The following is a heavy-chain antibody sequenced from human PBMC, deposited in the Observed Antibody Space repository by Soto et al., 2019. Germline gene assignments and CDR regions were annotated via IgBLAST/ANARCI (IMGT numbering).Heavy chain of an antibody. J-gene: IGHJ3*02. CDR2: TYYRSKWYN. D-gene: IGHD6-13*01. CDR1: GDSVSSNSAA. V-gene: IGHV6-1*01. Sequence: SQTLSLTCAISGDSVSSNSAAWNCIRQSPSRGLEWPGRTYYRSKWYNDYAVSVKSPITINPDTSTNQFSLQLNSVTPEDTAVYYCAREGGAAAGHRFVLDSFDIWGQGTMVTVSS. CDR3: AREGGAAAGHRFVLDSFDI.